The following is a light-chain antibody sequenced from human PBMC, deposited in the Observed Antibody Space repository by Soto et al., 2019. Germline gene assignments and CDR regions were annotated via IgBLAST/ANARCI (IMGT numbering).Light chain of an antibody. CDR2: DDS. CDR1: NIGSQS. CDR3: QVCHSSNDHCV. V-gene: IGLV3-21*02. Sequence: SYELTLPPSVSVAPGQTARITCGGDNIGSQSVHWYQQRPNQAPVLVVYDDSDRPSGIPERFSGSNSGNTATLTISRVEAGDEADFYCQVCHSSNDHCVFGSGTKLTVL. J-gene: IGLJ1*01.